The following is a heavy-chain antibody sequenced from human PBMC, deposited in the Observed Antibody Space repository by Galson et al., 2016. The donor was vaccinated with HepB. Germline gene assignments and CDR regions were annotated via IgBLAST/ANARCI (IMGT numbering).Heavy chain of an antibody. CDR1: GFIFSSYA. V-gene: IGHV3-23*01. Sequence: SLRLSCAASGFIFSSYAMSWVRQAPGKGLEWVSAISGSGGSTYYSDSVKGRFTIPRDNSNNALYLQMTSLRAEDTAVYYCAKDEKDFPIRRIRTMIVVVLEHWGQGTLVTVSS. CDR2: ISGSGGST. J-gene: IGHJ4*02. CDR3: AKDEKDFPIRRIRTMIVVVLEH. D-gene: IGHD3-22*01.